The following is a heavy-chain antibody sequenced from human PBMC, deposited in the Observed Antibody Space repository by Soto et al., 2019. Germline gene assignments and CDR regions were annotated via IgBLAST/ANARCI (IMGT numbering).Heavy chain of an antibody. D-gene: IGHD3-9*01. V-gene: IGHV2-5*08. CDR3: AHKGPEDWPLDY. J-gene: IGHJ4*02. CDR1: GGSISSSSYY. Sequence: TLSITCTVSGGSISSSSYYWSWIRQPPGKALEWLAVIYWDDSKHYSPSLRSRLTTTKDTSKNQVVLTMTNMDPMDTGTYYCAHKGPEDWPLDYWGQGTLVTVSS. CDR2: IYWDDSK.